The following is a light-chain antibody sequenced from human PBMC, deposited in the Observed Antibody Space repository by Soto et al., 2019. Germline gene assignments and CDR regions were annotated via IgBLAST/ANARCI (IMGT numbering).Light chain of an antibody. Sequence: EIVLTQSPGTLSLSPGERVTLSCRASQSASSIYLAWYQQKPGQAPRLLIYGASSRATGIPGRFSGSGSGTDFTLTISRLEPEDFAVYYCQQYGSSSWTFGQGTKVEIK. V-gene: IGKV3-20*01. CDR2: GAS. J-gene: IGKJ1*01. CDR3: QQYGSSSWT. CDR1: QSASSIY.